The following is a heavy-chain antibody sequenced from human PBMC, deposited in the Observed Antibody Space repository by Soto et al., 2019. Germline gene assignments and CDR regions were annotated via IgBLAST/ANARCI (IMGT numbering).Heavy chain of an antibody. D-gene: IGHD6-13*01. CDR1: GFTFSSYA. V-gene: IGHV3-30-3*01. CDR2: ISYDGSNK. Sequence: GGSLRLSCAASGFTFSSYAMHWVRQAPGKGLEWVAVISYDGSNKYYADSVKGRFTISRDNSKNTLYLQMNSLRAEDTAVYYCARGNSSSWTFDYWGQGTLVTVSS. CDR3: ARGNSSSWTFDY. J-gene: IGHJ4*02.